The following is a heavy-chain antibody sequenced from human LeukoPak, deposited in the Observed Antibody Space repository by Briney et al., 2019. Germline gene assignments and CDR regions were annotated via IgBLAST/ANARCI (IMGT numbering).Heavy chain of an antibody. J-gene: IGHJ4*02. V-gene: IGHV3-21*01. CDR3: AREGGGDGYNYPFDY. CDR2: ISSSSSYI. Sequence: PGGSLRLSCVASAFNFRIYAMNWVRQAPGKGLEWVSSISSSSSYIYYADSVKGRFTISRDNAKNSLYLQMNSLRAEDTAVCYCAREGGGDGYNYPFDYWGQGTLVTVSS. D-gene: IGHD5-24*01. CDR1: AFNFRIYA.